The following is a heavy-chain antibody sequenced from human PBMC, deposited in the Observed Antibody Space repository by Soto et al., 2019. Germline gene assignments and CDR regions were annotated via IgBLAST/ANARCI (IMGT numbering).Heavy chain of an antibody. CDR3: VRDSGAKRRSS. J-gene: IGHJ4*01. D-gene: IGHD6-13*01. CDR1: GGTFSSYR. CDR2: IVPIYRTA. V-gene: IGHV1-69*13. Sequence: SVKVSCKASGGTFSSYRINWVRQAPGQGLEWVGGIVPIYRTADYAQKFQGRVTITADESPRTSYMELRSLKSQDTAVYYCVRDSGAKRRSSWGHGTPVTVSS.